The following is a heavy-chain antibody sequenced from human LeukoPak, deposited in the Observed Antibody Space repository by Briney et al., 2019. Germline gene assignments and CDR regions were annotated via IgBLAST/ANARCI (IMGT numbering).Heavy chain of an antibody. D-gene: IGHD3-22*01. Sequence: GGSLRLSCAASGFTFSSYAMSLVRQAPGKGLEWVSAISGSGGSTYYADSVKGRFTISRDNSKNTLYLQMNSLRAEDTAVYYCAKVRTDYYDSSGHAEYFQHWGQGTLVTVSS. CDR1: GFTFSSYA. CDR3: AKVRTDYYDSSGHAEYFQH. V-gene: IGHV3-23*01. CDR2: ISGSGGST. J-gene: IGHJ1*01.